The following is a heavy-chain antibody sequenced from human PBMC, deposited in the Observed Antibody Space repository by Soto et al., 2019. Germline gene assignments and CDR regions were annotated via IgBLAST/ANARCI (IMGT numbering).Heavy chain of an antibody. D-gene: IGHD2-21*02. CDR2: INPYNGAT. J-gene: IGHJ4*02. CDR1: GSTFPSYG. Sequence: GASVKVSWKASGSTFPSYGVHWVRQAPGQRPEWVGRINPYNGATNYSQNFQGRVTITRDISANSAYMELSSLRSEDTAVYYCAARRYCVPHYWGQRTLGTVS. CDR3: AARRYCVPHY. V-gene: IGHV1-3*01.